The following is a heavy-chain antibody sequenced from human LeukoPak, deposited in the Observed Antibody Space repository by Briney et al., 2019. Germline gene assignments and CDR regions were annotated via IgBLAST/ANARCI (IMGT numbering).Heavy chain of an antibody. V-gene: IGHV4-39*07. D-gene: IGHD5-18*01. J-gene: IGHJ6*02. CDR3: ARDQTSSGYSYGYDYYYGMDV. Sequence: SETLSLTCTVSGGSISSSSYYWGWLRQPPGKGLEWIGSIYYSGSTYYNPSLKSRVTISVDTSKNQFSLKLSSVTAADTAVYYCARDQTSSGYSYGYDYYYGMDVWGQGITVTVSS. CDR1: GGSISSSSYY. CDR2: IYYSGST.